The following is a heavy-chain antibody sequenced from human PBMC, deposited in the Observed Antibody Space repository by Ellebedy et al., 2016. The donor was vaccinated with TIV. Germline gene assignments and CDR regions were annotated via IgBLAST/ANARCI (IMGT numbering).Heavy chain of an antibody. CDR1: GITFSYYD. CDR3: AIRGRY. V-gene: IGHV3-30*03. CDR2: VSHDGSNK. J-gene: IGHJ4*02. D-gene: IGHD3-10*01. Sequence: GESLKISCAASGITFSYYDMHWVRQAPGKGLEWVATVSHDGSNKYYGDSVEGRFSISRDNSNNTLSLQMNSLGTEDTAVYYCAIRGRYWGQGTLVTVSS.